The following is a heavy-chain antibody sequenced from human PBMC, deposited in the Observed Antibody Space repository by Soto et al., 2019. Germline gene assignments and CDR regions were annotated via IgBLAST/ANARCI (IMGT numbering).Heavy chain of an antibody. Sequence: QVQLVESGGGVVQPGRSLRLSCAASGFTFSSYAMHWVRQAPGKGLEWVAVISYDGSNKYYADSVKGRFTISRDNSKNTLYLQMNSLRAEDTAVYYCARDRRYCSSTSRYRGKYSSGGYFDYWGQGTLVTVSS. CDR2: ISYDGSNK. D-gene: IGHD2-2*01. J-gene: IGHJ4*02. CDR3: ARDRRYCSSTSRYRGKYSSGGYFDY. V-gene: IGHV3-30-3*01. CDR1: GFTFSSYA.